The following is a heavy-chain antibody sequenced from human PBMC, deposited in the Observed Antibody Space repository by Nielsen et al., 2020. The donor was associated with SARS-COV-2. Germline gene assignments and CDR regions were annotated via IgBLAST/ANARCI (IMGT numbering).Heavy chain of an antibody. D-gene: IGHD1-1*01. J-gene: IGHJ6*02. CDR2: INDDGSRT. CDR3: ARAQTPFNWNGYYYGMDV. Sequence: GGSLRLSCAASGFTFSTYWMHWVRQAPGKGLEWVSRINDDGSRTNYADSVKGRFTISRDNAKNTLYLQMNSLRAEDTAVYYCARAQTPFNWNGYYYGMDVWGQGTTVTVSS. V-gene: IGHV3-74*01. CDR1: GFTFSTYW.